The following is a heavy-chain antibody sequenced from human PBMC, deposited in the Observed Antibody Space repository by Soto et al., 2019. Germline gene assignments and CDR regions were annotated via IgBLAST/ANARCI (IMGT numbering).Heavy chain of an antibody. CDR2: INAGNGNT. J-gene: IGHJ4*02. CDR3: VKTGYSGYDWGY. CDR1: GYTFTSYA. Sequence: ASVKVSCKASGYTFTSYAMHWVRQAPGQRLEWMGWINAGNGNTKYSQKFQGRVTITRDTSASTAYMELSSLRSEDTAVYYCVKTGYSGYDWGYWGQGTLVTVSS. D-gene: IGHD5-12*01. V-gene: IGHV1-3*01.